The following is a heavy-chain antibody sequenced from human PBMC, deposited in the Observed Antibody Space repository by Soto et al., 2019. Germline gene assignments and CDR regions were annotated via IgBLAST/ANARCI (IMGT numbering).Heavy chain of an antibody. CDR3: ARQGFGPLHGLVDV. J-gene: IGHJ6*02. CDR2: VHHSWGS. V-gene: IGHV4-59*08. Sequence: QVQLQESGPGLVKPSEILSLSWTVSGGSISSYYWSWFRQSPGKRMEWIGYVHHSWGSSYNPSLQSRVAISLDTSKSQFSLKVTSVIATDTAVYYCARQGFGPLHGLVDVWGQGTTVTVSS. D-gene: IGHD3-10*01. CDR1: GGSISSYY.